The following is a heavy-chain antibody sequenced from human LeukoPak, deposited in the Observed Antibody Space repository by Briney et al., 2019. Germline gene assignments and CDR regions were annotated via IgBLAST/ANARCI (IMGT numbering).Heavy chain of an antibody. V-gene: IGHV4-39*03. Sequence: SETLTLSCTASGGSFSSSRLYWVRIRQPPGKGLEWIGSSYYSWSADYNPCRKSRFTISVDTSKYQFTLKLSAVTAADTAVYSCLGYASATASFDDWGQGTLVTVAS. CDR1: GGSFSSSRLY. CDR3: LGYASATASFDD. J-gene: IGHJ4*02. D-gene: IGHD6-25*01. CDR2: SYYSWSA.